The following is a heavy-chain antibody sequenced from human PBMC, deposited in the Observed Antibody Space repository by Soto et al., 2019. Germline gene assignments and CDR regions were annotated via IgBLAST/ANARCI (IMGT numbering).Heavy chain of an antibody. D-gene: IGHD2-2*01. CDR1: GGTFSSYA. V-gene: IGHV1-69*13. Sequence: AASVKVSCKASGGTFSSYAISWVRQATGQGLEWMGGINPIFGTTNYAQKFQGRVTITADESTSTAYMELSSLRSEDTAVYYCARESVGVVPSGDYGMDVWGQGAPVTVSS. J-gene: IGHJ6*02. CDR2: INPIFGTT. CDR3: ARESVGVVPSGDYGMDV.